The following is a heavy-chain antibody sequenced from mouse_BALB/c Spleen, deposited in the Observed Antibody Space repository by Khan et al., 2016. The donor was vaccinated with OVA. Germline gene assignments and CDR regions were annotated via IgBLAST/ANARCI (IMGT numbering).Heavy chain of an antibody. CDR2: INPNTAYT. CDR3: ARRGLRWDFDY. D-gene: IGHD1-1*01. J-gene: IGHJ2*01. CDR1: GYTFINYW. V-gene: IGHV1-7*01. Sequence: QVRLQQSGAELAKPGASVKMSCKASGYTFINYWILWVKQRPGQGLEWIGYINPNTAYTEYNQNFKDKATLTADKSSRTAYMQLSSLTSEDSAVYYCARRGLRWDFDYWGQGTTLTVSS.